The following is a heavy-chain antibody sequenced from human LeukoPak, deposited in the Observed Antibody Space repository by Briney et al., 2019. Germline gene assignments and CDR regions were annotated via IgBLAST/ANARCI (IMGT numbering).Heavy chain of an antibody. CDR1: GGSISSGGYY. D-gene: IGHD2-2*01. V-gene: IGHV4-31*03. Sequence: SQTLSLTCTVSGGSISSGGYYWSWIRQHPGKGLEWIGYFYYSGSTYYNPSLKSRLSISVDTSNNQFSLKLRSVTAADTAVYYCAALAYCNSAGCFESTWVDPWGQGTLVTVSS. J-gene: IGHJ5*02. CDR3: AALAYCNSAGCFESTWVDP. CDR2: FYYSGST.